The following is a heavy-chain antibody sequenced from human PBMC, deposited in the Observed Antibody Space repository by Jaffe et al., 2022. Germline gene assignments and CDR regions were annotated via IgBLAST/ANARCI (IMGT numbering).Heavy chain of an antibody. V-gene: IGHV1-46*01. CDR3: ARVSSVGGSSWASDAFDI. D-gene: IGHD6-13*01. CDR1: GYTFTSYY. CDR2: INPSGGST. Sequence: QVQLVQSGAEVKKPGASVKVSCKASGYTFTSYYMHWVRQAPGQGLEWMGIINPSGGSTSYAQKFQGRVTMTRDTSTSTVYMELSSLRSEDTAVYYCARVSSVGGSSWASDAFDIWGQGTMVTVSS. J-gene: IGHJ3*02.